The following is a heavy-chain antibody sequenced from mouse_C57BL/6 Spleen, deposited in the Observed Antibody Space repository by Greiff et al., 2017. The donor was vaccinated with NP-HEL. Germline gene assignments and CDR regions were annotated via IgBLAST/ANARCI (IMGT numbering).Heavy chain of an antibody. V-gene: IGHV7-3*01. CDR1: GFTFTDYY. CDR3: ARSHSGKKGAMDY. J-gene: IGHJ4*01. D-gene: IGHD2-1*01. Sequence: DVQLVESGGGLVQPGGSLSLSCAASGFTFTDYYMSWVRQPPGKALEWLGFIRNKANGYTNEYSAYVKGRFTISRANSQSILYLQMNALRAEDRSTYYCARSHSGKKGAMDYWGQGTSVTVSS. CDR2: IRNKANGYTN.